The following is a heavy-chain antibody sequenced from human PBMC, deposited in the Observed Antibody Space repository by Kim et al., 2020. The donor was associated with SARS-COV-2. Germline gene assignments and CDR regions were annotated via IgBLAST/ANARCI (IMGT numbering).Heavy chain of an antibody. D-gene: IGHD6-13*01. Sequence: SETLSLTCAVSGGSISSSNWWSWVRQPPGKGLEWIGEIYHSGSTNYNPSLKSRVTISVDKSKNQFSLKLSSVTAADTAVYYCARTERSGIAAAPRGRRGRPGEFFDYRGQGTLVTVSS. V-gene: IGHV4-4*02. CDR3: ARTERSGIAAAPRGRRGRPGEFFDY. CDR2: IYHSGST. CDR1: GGSISSSNW. J-gene: IGHJ4*02.